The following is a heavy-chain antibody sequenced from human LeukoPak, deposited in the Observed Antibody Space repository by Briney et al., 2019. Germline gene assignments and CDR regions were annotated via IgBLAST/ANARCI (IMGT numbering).Heavy chain of an antibody. J-gene: IGHJ4*02. CDR3: ARGRTAADY. D-gene: IGHD6-25*01. CDR2: IDSDGSGT. V-gene: IGHV3-74*01. Sequence: PGGSLRLSCAASGFTFSSYWMHWVRQVPGKGLVWVSHIDSDGSGTTYADSVKGRFTISRDNAKNSLHLQMNSLRAEDTAVYYCARGRTAADYWGQGTLVTVSS. CDR1: GFTFSSYW.